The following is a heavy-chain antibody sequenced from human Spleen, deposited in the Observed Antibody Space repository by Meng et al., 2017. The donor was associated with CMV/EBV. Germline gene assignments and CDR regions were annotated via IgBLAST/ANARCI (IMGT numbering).Heavy chain of an antibody. CDR3: ARLHPCHEASCSFRGAGWFDP. CDR1: VSDYH. Sequence: VSDYHWSWIRQPPGRCLEWIGQSNSRGTTAYNPSLKSRLTILLHTSDNQFSLRLTSLTAADTAIYYCARLHPCHEASCSFRGAGWFDPWGQGTLVT. V-gene: IGHV4-34*01. J-gene: IGHJ5*02. CDR2: SNSRGTT. D-gene: IGHD2-2*01.